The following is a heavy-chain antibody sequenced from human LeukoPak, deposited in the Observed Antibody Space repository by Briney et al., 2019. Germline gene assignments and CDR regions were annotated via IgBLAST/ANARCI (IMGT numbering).Heavy chain of an antibody. J-gene: IGHJ4*02. V-gene: IGHV3-53*01. CDR1: GFTVSSNY. CDR3: ASSLRGLYYDFWSGYPVNDY. Sequence: PGGSLRLSCAASGFTVSSNYMSWVRQAPGKGLEWVSVIYIGGSTYYADSVKGRFTISRDNSKNTLYLQMNSLRAEDTAVYYCASSLRGLYYDFWSGYPVNDYWGQGTLVTVSS. CDR2: IYIGGST. D-gene: IGHD3-3*01.